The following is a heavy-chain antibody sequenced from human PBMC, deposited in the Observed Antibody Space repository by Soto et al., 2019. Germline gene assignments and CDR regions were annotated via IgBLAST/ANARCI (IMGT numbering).Heavy chain of an antibody. CDR3: ARSREFDY. V-gene: IGHV4-30-2*01. CDR2: IFPSGTT. J-gene: IGHJ4*02. CDR1: GGSLSGATYS. Sequence: SETLSLTCGVSGGSLSGATYSWNWIRQPPGKGLEWIGYIFPSGTTYYNPSLKSRVTISIDVSKNQFSLSLRSLAAADTAVYYCARSREFDYWSQGTLVTVSS.